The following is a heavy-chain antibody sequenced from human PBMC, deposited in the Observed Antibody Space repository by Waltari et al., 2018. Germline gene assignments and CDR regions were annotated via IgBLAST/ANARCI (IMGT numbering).Heavy chain of an antibody. CDR1: GWSFSGYY. CDR2: INHSGST. V-gene: IGHV4-34*01. Sequence: QEQLQQWGAGLLKPSETLSLTCAVYGWSFSGYYWSWIRQPPGKGLEWIVEINHSGSTNYNPSLKSRVTISVDTSKNQFSLKLSSVTAADTAVYYCAREEVYCSGGSCYSLYGWFDTWGQGTLVTVSS. CDR3: AREEVYCSGGSCYSLYGWFDT. D-gene: IGHD2-15*01. J-gene: IGHJ5*02.